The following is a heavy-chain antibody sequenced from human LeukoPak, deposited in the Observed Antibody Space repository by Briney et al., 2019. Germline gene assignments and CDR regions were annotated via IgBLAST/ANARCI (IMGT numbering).Heavy chain of an antibody. J-gene: IGHJ6*02. V-gene: IGHV1-8*01. CDR3: ASGVVPEYYYYYYGMDV. D-gene: IGHD2-15*01. CDR2: MNPNSGNT. Sequence: ASVKVSCKASGYTFTSYDINWVRRATGQGLEWMGWMNPNSGNTGYAQKFQGRVTMTRNTSISTAYMELSSLRSEDTAVYYCASGVVPEYYYYYYGMDVWGQGTTVTVSS. CDR1: GYTFTSYD.